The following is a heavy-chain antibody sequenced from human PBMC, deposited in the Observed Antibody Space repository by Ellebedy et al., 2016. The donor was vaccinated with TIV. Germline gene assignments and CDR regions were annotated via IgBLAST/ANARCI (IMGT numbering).Heavy chain of an antibody. CDR1: GYTFTSYG. CDR3: ARDDGSESSIHGMDV. V-gene: IGHV1-18*01. D-gene: IGHD3-10*01. CDR2: ISAYNGNT. J-gene: IGHJ6*02. Sequence: ASVKVSXKASGYTFTSYGISWVRQAPGQGLEWMGWISAYNGNTNYAQKLQGRVTMTTDTSTSTAYMELRSLRSDDTAVYYCARDDGSESSIHGMDVWGQGTTVTVSS.